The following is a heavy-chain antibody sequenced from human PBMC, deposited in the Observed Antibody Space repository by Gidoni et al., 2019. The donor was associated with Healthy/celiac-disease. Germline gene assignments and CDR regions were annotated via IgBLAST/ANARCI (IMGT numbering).Heavy chain of an antibody. J-gene: IGHJ5*02. CDR1: GFPFRSYA. CDR3: AKDLRVGYCSGGSCP. D-gene: IGHD2-15*01. V-gene: IGHV3-23*01. Sequence: EVPLLESGGGLVQPGGSLGISCAAPGFPFRSYAMSWVRPAPGKGLEWVSAISGSGGSTYYADSVKGRFTISRDNSKNTLYLQMNSLRAEDTAVYYCAKDLRVGYCSGGSCPWGQGTLVTVSS. CDR2: ISGSGGST.